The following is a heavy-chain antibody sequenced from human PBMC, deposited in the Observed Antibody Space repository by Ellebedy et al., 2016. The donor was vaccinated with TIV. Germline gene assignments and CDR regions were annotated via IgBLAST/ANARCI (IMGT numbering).Heavy chain of an antibody. CDR1: GGSISSGGYY. D-gene: IGHD1-14*01. CDR3: ARMSADREPDDAFDI. Sequence: SETLSLXXTVSGGSISSGGYYWSWIRQHPGKGLEWIGYIYYSGSTYYNPSLKSRVTISVDTSKNQFSLKLSSVTAADTAVYYCARMSADREPDDAFDIWGQGTMVTVSS. CDR2: IYYSGST. V-gene: IGHV4-31*03. J-gene: IGHJ3*02.